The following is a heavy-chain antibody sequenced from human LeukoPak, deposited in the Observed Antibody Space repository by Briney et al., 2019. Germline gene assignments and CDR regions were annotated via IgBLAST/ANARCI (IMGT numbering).Heavy chain of an antibody. CDR3: ARESDILTGYTIDY. V-gene: IGHV4-31*03. CDR1: GGSISSGGYY. Sequence: SETLSLTCTVSGGSISSGGYYWSWIRQHPGKGLEWIGYIYYSGSTYYNPSLKSRVTISVDTSKNQFSLKLSSVTAADTAVYYCARESDILTGYTIDYWGQGTLVTVSS. CDR2: IYYSGST. J-gene: IGHJ4*02. D-gene: IGHD3-9*01.